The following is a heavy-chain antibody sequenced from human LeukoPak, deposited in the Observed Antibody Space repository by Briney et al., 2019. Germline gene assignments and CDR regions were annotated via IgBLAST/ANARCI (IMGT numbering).Heavy chain of an antibody. D-gene: IGHD5-24*01. J-gene: IGHJ4*02. Sequence: GGSLRLSCAASGFTFSSYWMSWVRQAPGKGLEWVANIKQDGSEKYYVDSVKGRFTISRDNAKNSLYLQMNSLRAEDTAVYYCARDRGMATIFGQFDYWGQGTLVTVSS. CDR3: ARDRGMATIFGQFDY. CDR1: GFTFSSYW. V-gene: IGHV3-7*01. CDR2: IKQDGSEK.